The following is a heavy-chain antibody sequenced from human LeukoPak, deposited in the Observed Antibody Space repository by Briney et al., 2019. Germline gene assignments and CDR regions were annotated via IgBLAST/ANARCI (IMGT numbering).Heavy chain of an antibody. CDR2: IYHSGST. Sequence: PSQTLSLTCAVSGGSISSGGYSWSWIRQPPGKGLEWIGYIYHSGSTYYNPSLKSRVTISVDRSKNQFSLKLSSVTAADTAVYYCARERRQRRSGEDYWGQGTLVTVSS. CDR3: ARERRQRRSGEDY. V-gene: IGHV4-30-2*01. J-gene: IGHJ4*02. D-gene: IGHD3-10*01. CDR1: GGSISSGGYS.